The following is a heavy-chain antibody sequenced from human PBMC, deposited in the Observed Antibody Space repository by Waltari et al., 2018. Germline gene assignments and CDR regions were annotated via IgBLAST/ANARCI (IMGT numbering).Heavy chain of an antibody. D-gene: IGHD2-2*01. CDR1: GFTFSSYW. CDR2: RKRDGSEK. CDR3: ARWAVVVPAV. J-gene: IGHJ4*02. V-gene: IGHV3-7*01. Sequence: EVQLVESGGGLVQPGGSLRLSCAASGFTFSSYWMTWVRRAPGKGLEWVANRKRDGSEKYYVDSVKRRFNIARCNAKNSLYLQVNSLRAEDTAGYYCARWAVVVPAVWGQGTLVTVSS.